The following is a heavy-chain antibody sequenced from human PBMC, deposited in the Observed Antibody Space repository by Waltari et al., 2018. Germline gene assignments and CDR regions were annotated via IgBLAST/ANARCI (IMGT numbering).Heavy chain of an antibody. Sequence: QVQLVQSGAEVKKPGSSVKVSCKASGGTFSSYAISWVRQATGQGLEWMGGIIPIPGIANYAQKFQGRVTITADESTSTAYMELSSLRSEDTAVYYCARAIWFRELLSYFDYWGQGTLVTVSS. V-gene: IGHV1-69*01. D-gene: IGHD3-10*01. CDR3: ARAIWFRELLSYFDY. CDR1: GGTFSSYA. CDR2: IIPIPGIA. J-gene: IGHJ4*02.